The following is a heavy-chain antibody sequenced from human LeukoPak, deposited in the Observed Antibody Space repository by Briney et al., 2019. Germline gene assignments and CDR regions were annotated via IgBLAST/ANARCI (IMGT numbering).Heavy chain of an antibody. V-gene: IGHV3-7*03. D-gene: IGHD6-13*01. J-gene: IGHJ4*02. CDR3: ARGRYSSTWGNFDY. CDR1: GFTFSSYW. CDR2: IKQDGSEK. Sequence: GGPLRLSCAASGFTFSSYWMSWVRQAPGKGLEWVANIKQDGSEKYYVDSVKGRFTISRDNAKNSLYLQMNSLRAEDTALYHCARGRYSSTWGNFDYWGQGTLVTVSS.